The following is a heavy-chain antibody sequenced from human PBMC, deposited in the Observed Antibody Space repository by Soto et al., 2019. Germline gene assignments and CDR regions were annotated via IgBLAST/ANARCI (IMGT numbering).Heavy chain of an antibody. CDR3: TRGLTGTHYYYGMDV. V-gene: IGHV4-34*01. D-gene: IGHD1-7*01. CDR1: GGSFSPYY. Sequence: SETLSLTCAVYGGSFSPYYWSWIRQPPDKGLEWIGEINHSGSTSYNPSLKSRVTMSVDTSKNQISLRLSSVTAADTAVYYCTRGLTGTHYYYGMDVWGHGTPVTVYS. CDR2: INHSGST. J-gene: IGHJ6*02.